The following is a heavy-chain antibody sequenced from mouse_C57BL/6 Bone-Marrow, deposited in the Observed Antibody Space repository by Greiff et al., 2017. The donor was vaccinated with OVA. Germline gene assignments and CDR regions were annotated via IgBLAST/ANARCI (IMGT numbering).Heavy chain of an antibody. CDR1: GYTFTSYW. J-gene: IGHJ4*01. CDR2: IDPSDSYT. D-gene: IGHD1-1*01. V-gene: IGHV1-50*01. Sequence: QVQLQQPGAELVKPGASVKLSCKASGYTFTSYWMQWVKQRPGQGLEWIGEIDPSDSYTNSNQKFKGKATLTVETSSSTAYMQLSSLTSEDSAVYYCARERITVVAPYYAMDYWGQGTSVTVSS. CDR3: ARERITVVAPYYAMDY.